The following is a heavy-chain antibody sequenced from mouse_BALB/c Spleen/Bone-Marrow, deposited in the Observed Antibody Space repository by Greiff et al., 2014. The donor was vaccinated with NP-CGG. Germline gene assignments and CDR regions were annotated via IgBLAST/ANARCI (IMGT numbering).Heavy chain of an antibody. CDR2: IDPANGNT. Sequence: EVQLQQSGAELVKPGASVKLSCTPSGFNVKDTHMHWVKQRPEQGLEWIGRIDPANGNTKYDPNFQGKSTITADTSSNTAYLQLRSLTYEDTAVYFSDRATTNNACFASRDEGPLITV. D-gene: IGHD1-3*01. CDR3: DRATTNNACFAS. CDR1: GFNVKDTH. V-gene: IGHV14-3*02. J-gene: IGHJ3*01.